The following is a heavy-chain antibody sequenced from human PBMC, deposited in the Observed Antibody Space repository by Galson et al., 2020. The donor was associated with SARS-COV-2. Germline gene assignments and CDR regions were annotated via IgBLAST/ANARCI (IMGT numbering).Heavy chain of an antibody. V-gene: IGHV3-11*06. CDR2: ISSSNSYT. J-gene: IGHJ5*02. D-gene: IGHD5-12*01. Sequence: GSLRLSCAASGFTFSDYYMSWIRPAPGKGLEWVSYISSSNSYTNYADSVKGRFTISRDNAKNSLYLQMNSLRAEDTAVYYCARMYSGYDKLSWFDPWGQGTLVTVSS. CDR1: GFTFSDYY. CDR3: ARMYSGYDKLSWFDP.